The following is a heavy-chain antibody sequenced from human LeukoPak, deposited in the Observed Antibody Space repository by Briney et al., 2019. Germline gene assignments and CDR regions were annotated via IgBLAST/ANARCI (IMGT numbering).Heavy chain of an antibody. Sequence: GGSLRLSCAASGFTFSSDAMSWVRQAPGKGLEWVSAISGSGGSTYYADSVKGRFTISRDNSKNTLYLQMNSLRAEDTAVYYCAKDRNSYGYYFDYWGQGTLVTVSS. CDR1: GFTFSSDA. J-gene: IGHJ4*02. CDR2: ISGSGGST. D-gene: IGHD5-18*01. CDR3: AKDRNSYGYYFDY. V-gene: IGHV3-23*01.